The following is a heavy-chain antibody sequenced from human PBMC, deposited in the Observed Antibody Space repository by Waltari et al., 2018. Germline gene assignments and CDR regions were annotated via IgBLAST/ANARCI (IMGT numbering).Heavy chain of an antibody. Sequence: QVQLQQWGAGLLKPSETLSLTCAVYGGSFSGYYWSWIRAPHGQGLEWMGEINHSGSTNSNPSLKSRGTRSVDPSKKQCSLKLSSVTAADTAVYYCAIGRSLITIFGGVIIPVDYWGQGTLVTVSS. CDR1: GGSFSGYY. CDR3: AIGRSLITIFGGVIIPVDY. D-gene: IGHD3-3*01. CDR2: INHSGST. V-gene: IGHV4-34*01. J-gene: IGHJ4*02.